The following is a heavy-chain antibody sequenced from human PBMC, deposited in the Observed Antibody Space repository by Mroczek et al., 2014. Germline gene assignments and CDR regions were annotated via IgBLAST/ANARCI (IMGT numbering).Heavy chain of an antibody. CDR3: AKXILRYCSGGSCYSYAFDI. V-gene: IGHV3-9*01. CDR2: ISWNSGSI. J-gene: IGHJ3*02. Sequence: VQLVQSGGGLVQPGRSLRLSCAASGFTFDDYAMHWVRQAPGKGLEWVSGISWNSGSIGYADSVKGRFTISRDNAKNSLYLQMNSLRAEDTALYYCAKXILRYCSGGSCYSYAFDIWGQGTMVTVSS. CDR1: GFTFDDYA. D-gene: IGHD2-15*01.